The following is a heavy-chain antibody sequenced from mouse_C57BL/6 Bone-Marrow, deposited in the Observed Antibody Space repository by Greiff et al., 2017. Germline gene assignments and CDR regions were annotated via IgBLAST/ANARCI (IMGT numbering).Heavy chain of an antibody. V-gene: IGHV1-66*01. CDR1: GYSFTSYY. D-gene: IGHD2-4*01. CDR3: ARCGDYDELLAMDY. Sequence: QVQLQQSGPELVKPGASVKISCKASGYSFTSYYIHWVKQRPGPGLEWIGWLYPGSGNTKYNEKFKGKATLTADTSSSTAYMQLSSLTSEDSAVYYCARCGDYDELLAMDYWGQGTSVTVSS. J-gene: IGHJ4*01. CDR2: LYPGSGNT.